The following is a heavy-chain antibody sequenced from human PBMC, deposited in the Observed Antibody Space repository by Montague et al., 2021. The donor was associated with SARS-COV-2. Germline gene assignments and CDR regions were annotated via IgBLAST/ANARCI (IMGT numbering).Heavy chain of an antibody. CDR1: GGSISPYY. Sequence: SETLSLTCTVSGGSISPYYWSWIRQSPGKGLECIWYTSYSGSTDYNPSLKRRVTISIDTSKNQFPLKLSSVTAADTAVYYCARWGEYYDSPYYYYAMDVWGQGTTVTVSS. D-gene: IGHD3-3*01. V-gene: IGHV4-59*12. CDR2: TSYSGST. J-gene: IGHJ6*02. CDR3: ARWGEYYDSPYYYYAMDV.